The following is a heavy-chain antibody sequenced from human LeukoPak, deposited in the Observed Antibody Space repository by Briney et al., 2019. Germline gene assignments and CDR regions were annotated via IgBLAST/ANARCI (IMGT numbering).Heavy chain of an antibody. CDR3: ARACSGGSCPHDAFDI. V-gene: IGHV1-46*01. J-gene: IGHJ3*02. D-gene: IGHD2-15*01. CDR1: GYTFTSYY. CDR2: INPSGGST. Sequence: ASVRVSCKASGYTFTSYYMHWVRQAPGQGLEWMGIINPSGGSTSYAQKFPGRVTMTRDTSTSTVYMELSSLRSEDTAVYYCARACSGGSCPHDAFDIWGQGTMVTVSS.